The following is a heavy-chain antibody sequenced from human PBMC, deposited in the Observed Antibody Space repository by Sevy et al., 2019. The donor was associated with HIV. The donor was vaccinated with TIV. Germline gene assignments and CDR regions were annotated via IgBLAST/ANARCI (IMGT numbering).Heavy chain of an antibody. V-gene: IGHV3-23*01. J-gene: IGHJ4*02. D-gene: IGHD3-3*01. CDR2: ISGSGGST. CDR1: GFTFSSYA. Sequence: GGCLRLSCAASGFTFSSYAMSWVRQAPGKGLEWVSAISGSGGSTYYADSVKGRFTISRDNSKNTLYLQMNSLRAEDTAVYYCAKGRNLVLRFLEWLLVPSDYWGQGTLVTVSS. CDR3: AKGRNLVLRFLEWLLVPSDY.